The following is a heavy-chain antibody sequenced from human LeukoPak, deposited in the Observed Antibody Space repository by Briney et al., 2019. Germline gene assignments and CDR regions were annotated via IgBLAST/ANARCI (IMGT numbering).Heavy chain of an antibody. CDR3: ASPPSHPGSYLWRYYYYYMDV. D-gene: IGHD3-10*01. J-gene: IGHJ6*03. CDR2: IIPIFGTA. Sequence: SVKVSCKASGGTFTSYAISWVRQAPGQGREWMGGIIPIFGTANYAQKFQGRVTITADKSTSTAYMELSSLRSEDSAVYYCASPPSHPGSYLWRYYYYYMDVWGKGTTVTISS. CDR1: GGTFTSYA. V-gene: IGHV1-69*06.